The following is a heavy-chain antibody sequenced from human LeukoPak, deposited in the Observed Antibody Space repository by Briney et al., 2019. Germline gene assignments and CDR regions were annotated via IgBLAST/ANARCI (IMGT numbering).Heavy chain of an antibody. D-gene: IGHD3-16*01. CDR1: GLSFSDSA. Sequence: GRSLRLSCTFSGLSFSDSAVTWVRQAPGKGLEWIGCTRSKVYGGTTEYAASVKGRITISRDESKSIAYLQMDSLTTEDTAVYFCARGERDFDYWGQGTLVTVSS. CDR2: TRSKVYGGTT. CDR3: ARGERDFDY. V-gene: IGHV3-49*04. J-gene: IGHJ4*02.